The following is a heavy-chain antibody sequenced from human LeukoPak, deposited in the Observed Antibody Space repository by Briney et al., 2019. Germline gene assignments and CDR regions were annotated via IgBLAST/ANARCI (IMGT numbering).Heavy chain of an antibody. J-gene: IGHJ5*02. CDR2: MNPNSGDT. CDR3: ARSGFGSGISFDL. Sequence: ASVKVSCKASGYTFTDYALHWVRQAPGQSLEWMGWMNPNSGDTGYPQKFQGRVTMTRDTSITTAYMELSSLRSEDTAVYYCARSGFGSGISFDLWGQGTLVTVSS. D-gene: IGHD3-10*01. CDR1: GYTFTDYA. V-gene: IGHV1-8*02.